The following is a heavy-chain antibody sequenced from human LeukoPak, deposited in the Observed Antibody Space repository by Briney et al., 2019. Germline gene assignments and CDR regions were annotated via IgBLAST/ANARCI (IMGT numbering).Heavy chain of an antibody. J-gene: IGHJ6*02. CDR1: GFTFSSYS. D-gene: IGHD5-12*01. CDR2: ISSSSSTI. CDR3: ARDRGGYDISAYYYYYYGMDV. Sequence: GGSLRLSCAASGFTFSSYSMNWVRQAPGKGLEWVSSISSSSSTIYYADSVKGRFTISRDNAKNSLYLQMNSLRAEDTAVYYCARDRGGYDISAYYYYYYGMDVWGQGTTVTVSS. V-gene: IGHV3-48*04.